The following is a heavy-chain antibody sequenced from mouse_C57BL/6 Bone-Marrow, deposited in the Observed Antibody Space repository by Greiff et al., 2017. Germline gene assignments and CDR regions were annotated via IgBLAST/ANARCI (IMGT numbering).Heavy chain of an antibody. J-gene: IGHJ2*01. CDR1: GYTFTDYE. CDR3: TRVAY. CDR2: IDPETGGT. V-gene: IGHV1-15*01. Sequence: QVQLQQSGAELVRPGASVTLSCKASGYTFTDYEMHWVKQTPVHGLEWIGAIDPETGGTAYNQKFKGKAILTADKSSSTADMELRSLTSDDSAVYYCTRVAYWGQGTTLTVSS.